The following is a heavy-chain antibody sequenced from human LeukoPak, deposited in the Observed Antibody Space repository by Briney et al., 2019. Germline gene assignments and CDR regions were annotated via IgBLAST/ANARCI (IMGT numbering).Heavy chain of an antibody. CDR2: ISSSSTYI. V-gene: IGHV3-21*01. Sequence: GGSLRLSCTASGFTFSTYTINWVRQAPGKGLEWVSSISSSSTYIYYADSVKGRFTISRDNAKNSLFLQMNSLRAEDTAVYYCARDRCSGGSCYFDYWGQGTLVTVSS. D-gene: IGHD2-15*01. CDR3: ARDRCSGGSCYFDY. J-gene: IGHJ4*02. CDR1: GFTFSTYT.